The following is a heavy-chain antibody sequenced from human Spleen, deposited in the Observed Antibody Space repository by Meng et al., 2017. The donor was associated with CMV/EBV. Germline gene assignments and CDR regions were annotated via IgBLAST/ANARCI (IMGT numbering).Heavy chain of an antibody. J-gene: IGHJ4*02. CDR1: GFTFDDYG. V-gene: IGHV3-20*04. CDR2: INWNGGST. Sequence: GESLKISCAASGFTFDDYGMSWVRQAPGKGLEWVSGINWNGGSTGYADSVKGRFTISRDNAKNSLYLQMNSLRAEDTALYYCATAAGYDFWTGWYDYWGQGTQVTVSS. D-gene: IGHD3-3*01. CDR3: ATAAGYDFWTGWYDY.